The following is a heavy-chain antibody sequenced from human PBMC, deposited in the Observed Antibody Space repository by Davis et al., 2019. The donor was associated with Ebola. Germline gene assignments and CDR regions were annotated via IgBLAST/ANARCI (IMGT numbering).Heavy chain of an antibody. CDR1: GYTFTSYY. J-gene: IGHJ5*02. Sequence: ASVKVSCKASGYTFTSYYMHWVRQAPGQGLEWMGIINPSGGSTSYAQKFQGRVTITADKSTSTAYMELSSLRSEDTAVYYCARGGVCTGGVYYNNWFDPWGQGTLVTVSS. V-gene: IGHV1-46*01. D-gene: IGHD2-8*02. CDR3: ARGGVCTGGVYYNNWFDP. CDR2: INPSGGST.